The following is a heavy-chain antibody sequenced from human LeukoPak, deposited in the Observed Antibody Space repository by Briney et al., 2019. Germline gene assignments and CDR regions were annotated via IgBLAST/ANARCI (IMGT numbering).Heavy chain of an antibody. CDR3: AKGTPGGFGELSG. Sequence: PGRSLRLSCAASGFTFSSYGMHWVRQAPGKGLEWVAVISYDGSNKYYAGSVKGRFTISRDNSKNTLYLQMNSLRAEDTAVYYCAKGTPGGFGELSGWGQGTLVTVSS. J-gene: IGHJ4*02. CDR2: ISYDGSNK. V-gene: IGHV3-30*18. CDR1: GFTFSSYG. D-gene: IGHD3-10*01.